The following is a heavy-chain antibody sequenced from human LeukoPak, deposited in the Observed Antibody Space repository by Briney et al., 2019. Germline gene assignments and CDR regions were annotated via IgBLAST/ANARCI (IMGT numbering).Heavy chain of an antibody. J-gene: IGHJ3*02. V-gene: IGHV4-30-4*01. CDR2: IYYSGST. CDR1: GGSISSGDYY. CDR3: ARAIEQQLVLNAFDI. Sequence: PSETLSLTCTVSGGSISSGDYYWSWIRQPPGKGLEWIGYIYYSGSTYYNPSLKSRVTISVDTSKNQFSLKLSSVTAADTAVYYCARAIEQQLVLNAFDIWGQGTMVTVSS. D-gene: IGHD6-13*01.